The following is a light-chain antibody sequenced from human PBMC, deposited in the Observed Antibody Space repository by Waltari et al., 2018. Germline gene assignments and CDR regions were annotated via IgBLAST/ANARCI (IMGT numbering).Light chain of an antibody. V-gene: IGKV3-11*01. Sequence: EIVLTQSPATLSLSPGERATLSCRASQSVSSYLAWYQQKPGPAPRRIIYDPSNRATGIPARFSGSGSGTDFTLTISSLEPEDFAVYYCQLRSNWKEGFTFGPGTKVDI. J-gene: IGKJ3*01. CDR3: QLRSNWKEGFT. CDR2: DPS. CDR1: QSVSSY.